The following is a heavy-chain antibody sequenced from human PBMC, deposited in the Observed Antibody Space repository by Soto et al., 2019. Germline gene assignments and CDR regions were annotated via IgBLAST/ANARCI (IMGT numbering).Heavy chain of an antibody. CDR3: ARMAWVGYYYYGMDV. D-gene: IGHD7-27*01. CDR1: RFSLSTSGMC. J-gene: IGHJ6*02. Sequence: SGSTLVNPTQTLTLTCTFSRFSLSTSGMCVSWIRQPPGKALECLALIDWDDGKYYSTSLKARLTISKDTSKNQVVLTMTNMDPVDTATYYCARMAWVGYYYYGMDVWGQGTTVTVSS. CDR2: IDWDDGK. V-gene: IGHV2-70*01.